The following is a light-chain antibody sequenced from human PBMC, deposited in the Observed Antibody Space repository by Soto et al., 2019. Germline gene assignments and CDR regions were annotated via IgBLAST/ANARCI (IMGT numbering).Light chain of an antibody. CDR2: AAS. J-gene: IGKJ1*01. V-gene: IGKV1-27*01. CDR3: QHYNSYSEA. Sequence: DIQVTQFPSSLSASVGDRITITCRASQAIGNYLAWYQQKPGKVPKLLIYAASTLQSGVPSRFSGSRSGTDFTLTISSLQPDDFATYYCQHYNSYSEAFGQGTKVELK. CDR1: QAIGNY.